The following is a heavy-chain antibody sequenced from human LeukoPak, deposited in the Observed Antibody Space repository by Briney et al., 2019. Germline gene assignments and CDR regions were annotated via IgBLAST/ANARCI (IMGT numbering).Heavy chain of an antibody. CDR3: ARQSVDGRYTFDY. V-gene: IGHV5-51*01. J-gene: IGHJ4*02. CDR1: GYSFTSYW. CDR2: INPRDSDT. D-gene: IGHD3-16*02. Sequence: KGGESLKISCKVSGYSFTSYWIGWVRQMPGKGLEWMGIINPRDSDTKYSPSFQGQVTISVDKSISTAYLQWSSLKASDTAMYYCARQSVDGRYTFDYWGQGTLVTVSS.